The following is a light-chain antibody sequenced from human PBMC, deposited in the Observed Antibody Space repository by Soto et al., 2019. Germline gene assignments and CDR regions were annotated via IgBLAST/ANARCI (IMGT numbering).Light chain of an antibody. V-gene: IGKV3-15*01. CDR1: QSVSNN. Sequence: EIVMTQSPATLSVSPGERATLSCRASQSVSNNLAWYQQKPGQAPRLLIYGASTRATGIPARFSGSGSGTEFTLTISSLQSEDFAVYYCQQCNNWPYTFGQETKLEIK. CDR3: QQCNNWPYT. CDR2: GAS. J-gene: IGKJ2*01.